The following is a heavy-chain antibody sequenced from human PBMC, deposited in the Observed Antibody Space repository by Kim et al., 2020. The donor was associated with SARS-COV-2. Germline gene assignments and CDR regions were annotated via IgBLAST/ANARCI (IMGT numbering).Heavy chain of an antibody. CDR3: ARDLRGGGWFDP. V-gene: IGHV4-59*01. Sequence: SETLSLSCSVSGGSISSYYWSWIRQPPGKGLEWIGYVHYSGSTNYKPSLKSRVTISLDTSKNQFSLKLSSVTAADTAVYYCARDLRGGGWFDPWGQGTLVIVSS. CDR1: GGSISSYY. J-gene: IGHJ5*02. D-gene: IGHD3-16*01. CDR2: VHYSGST.